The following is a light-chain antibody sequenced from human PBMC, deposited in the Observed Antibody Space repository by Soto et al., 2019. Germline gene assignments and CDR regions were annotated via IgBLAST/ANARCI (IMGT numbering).Light chain of an antibody. V-gene: IGKV3-15*01. CDR1: KSVSRN. CDR2: GAS. J-gene: IGKJ4*01. Sequence: EIVMTQSPATLSVSPGERATLSCRASKSVSRNLAWYQQKPGQAPRLLIHGASTRATGIPARFSGSGSGTEFTLTISSLQSEDLAVYFCQQYNDWPPVTFGGGTKVEIK. CDR3: QQYNDWPPVT.